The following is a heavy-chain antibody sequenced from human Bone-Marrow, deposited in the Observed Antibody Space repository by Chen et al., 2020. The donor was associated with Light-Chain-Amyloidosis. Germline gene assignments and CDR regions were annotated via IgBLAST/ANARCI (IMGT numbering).Heavy chain of an antibody. V-gene: IGHV1-2*02. J-gene: IGHJ6*02. Sequence: QVQLVQSGAEVKKPGASVKVSCKASGYTFTGYYIHWVQQAPGQGLEWMGWINPDSGATNYAQKFQGRVSLTRDTSVNTGYMKLSRLRFDDTSVYYCATVYQNDDFWGGSTSLYGMDVWGQGTTVTVSS. CDR3: ATVYQNDDFWGGSTSLYGMDV. CDR2: INPDSGAT. D-gene: IGHD3-3*01. CDR1: GYTFTGYY.